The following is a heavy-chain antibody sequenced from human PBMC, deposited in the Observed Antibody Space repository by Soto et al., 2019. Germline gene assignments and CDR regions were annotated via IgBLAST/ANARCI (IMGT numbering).Heavy chain of an antibody. CDR1: GFAFSSYS. CDR3: ARDPFSYYYGSGSYYNAWFDP. D-gene: IGHD3-10*01. V-gene: IGHV3-21*01. J-gene: IGHJ5*02. Sequence: GESLKISCAASGFAFSSYSMNWVRQAPGKGLEWVSSISSSSSYIYYADSVKGRFTISRDNAKNSLYLQMNSLRAEDTAVYYCARDPFSYYYGSGSYYNAWFDPWGQGTLVTVSS. CDR2: ISSSSSYI.